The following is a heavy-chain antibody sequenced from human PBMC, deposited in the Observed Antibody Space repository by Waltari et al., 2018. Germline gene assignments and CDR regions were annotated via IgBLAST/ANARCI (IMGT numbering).Heavy chain of an antibody. D-gene: IGHD6-19*01. CDR3: VRESSGWFAMDV. CDR1: GYWFTNYG. J-gene: IGHJ6*02. Sequence: QAQLVQSGPEVKKPGASVRLSCKASGYWFTNYGIGWVGQAPGQGLEWMGWSSPYNGDTNDAQNRQGRVTVTADTSTGTAHMDLRSLKSEDTAVYYCVRESSGWFAMDVWGQGTTVTVSS. V-gene: IGHV1-18*04. CDR2: SSPYNGDT.